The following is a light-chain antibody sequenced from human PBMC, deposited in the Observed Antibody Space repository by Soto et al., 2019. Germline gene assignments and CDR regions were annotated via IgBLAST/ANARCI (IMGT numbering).Light chain of an antibody. J-gene: IGLJ2*01. V-gene: IGLV1-44*01. CDR1: SSNVGSNT. CDR3: AAWDGSLKSVV. CDR2: NNN. Sequence: QSVLTQPPSASGTPGQGVTISCSGGSSNVGSNTVNCYQQLPGTAPKLLLFNNNQRPSGVPDRFSGSKTGTSASLAISGLESEDEAHYYCAAWDGSLKSVVFGGGTKLTVL.